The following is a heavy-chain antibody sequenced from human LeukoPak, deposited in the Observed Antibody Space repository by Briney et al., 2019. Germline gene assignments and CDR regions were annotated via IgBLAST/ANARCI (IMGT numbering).Heavy chain of an antibody. CDR3: ARSGGSGTYYDGSFDY. Sequence: SETLSLTRSVSGDSITAYYWSWIRQAAGKGLEWIGRIYTSGNTAYNPSLRSRVSMSVDTSKNQLSLNLYSVTAADTAVYYCARSGGSGTYYDGSFDYWGQGTLVTVSS. CDR1: GDSITAYY. D-gene: IGHD1-26*01. V-gene: IGHV4-4*07. J-gene: IGHJ4*02. CDR2: IYTSGNT.